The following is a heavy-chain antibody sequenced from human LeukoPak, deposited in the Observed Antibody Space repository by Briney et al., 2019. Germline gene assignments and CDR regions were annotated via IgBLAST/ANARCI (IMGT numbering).Heavy chain of an antibody. CDR1: GFTFSSYA. CDR2: ISGSVGST. Sequence: GGPLSLSYGASGFTFSSYAMLWVRQAPGRGGDWVSDISGSVGSTYYADSVKGRFTISRDNSKNTLYLQMNSLRAEDTAVYYCAKERYYDSSALDYWGQGTLVTVSS. V-gene: IGHV3-23*01. D-gene: IGHD3-22*01. J-gene: IGHJ4*02. CDR3: AKERYYDSSALDY.